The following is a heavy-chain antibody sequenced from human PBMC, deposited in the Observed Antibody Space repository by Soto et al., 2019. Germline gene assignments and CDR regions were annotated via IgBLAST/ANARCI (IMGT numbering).Heavy chain of an antibody. CDR1: GGSISSGDYY. V-gene: IGHV4-30-4*01. Sequence: SETLSLTCTVSGGSISSGDYYWSWIRQPPEKGLEWIGYIYYSGSTYYNPSLKSRVTISVDTSKNQFSLKLSSVTAADTAVYYCARVRYNTYSNRYYFDYWGQGTLVTVSS. CDR3: ARVRYNTYSNRYYFDY. D-gene: IGHD4-4*01. J-gene: IGHJ4*02. CDR2: IYYSGST.